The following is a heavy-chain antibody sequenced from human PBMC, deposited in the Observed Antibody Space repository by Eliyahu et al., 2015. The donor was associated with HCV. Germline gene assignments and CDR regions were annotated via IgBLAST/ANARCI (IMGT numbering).Heavy chain of an antibody. J-gene: IGHJ5*02. D-gene: IGHD6-19*01. CDR3: ASGGGGIAVAGTGGWFDP. Sequence: QVQLQESGPGLVKPSETLSLTCTLSGGSITTYYWSWIRQPPGKGLEWIGXIHYCGXAHYNPSLKSRVTISVDTSKNQFSLNLTSVTAADTAVYYCASGGGGIAVAGTGGWFDPWGQGTLVTVSS. CDR1: GGSITTYY. CDR2: IHYCGXA. V-gene: IGHV4-59*01.